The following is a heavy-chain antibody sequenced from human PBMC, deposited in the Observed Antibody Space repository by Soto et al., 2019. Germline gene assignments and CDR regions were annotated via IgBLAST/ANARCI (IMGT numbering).Heavy chain of an antibody. CDR2: ISFDGTYQ. Sequence: QVHVEESGGGVVQPGRSLRLSCAASGFTFRSHAMHWVRQAPGKGLEWVAMISFDGTYQNYIESVRGRFTISRDNSRSTVFLQMSRVRPEDTAYYFSVAEVGPRHFAHWGRGALVTVSS. CDR3: VAEVGPRHFAH. CDR1: GFTFRSHA. J-gene: IGHJ5*02. V-gene: IGHV3-30*03. D-gene: IGHD1-26*01.